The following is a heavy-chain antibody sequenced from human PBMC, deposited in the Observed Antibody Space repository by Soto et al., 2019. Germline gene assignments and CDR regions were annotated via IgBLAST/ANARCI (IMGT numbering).Heavy chain of an antibody. Sequence: SGPTLVNPTETLTLTCTVSGFSLSNARMGVSWIRQPSGKALEWLAHIFSNDEKSYSTSLKSRLTISKDTSKSQVVLTMTNMDPVDTATYYCARILWGSSYYYYYYMDVWGKGTTVTVSS. CDR3: ARILWGSSYYYYYYMDV. CDR1: GFSLSNARMG. D-gene: IGHD6-6*01. CDR2: IFSNDEK. J-gene: IGHJ6*03. V-gene: IGHV2-26*01.